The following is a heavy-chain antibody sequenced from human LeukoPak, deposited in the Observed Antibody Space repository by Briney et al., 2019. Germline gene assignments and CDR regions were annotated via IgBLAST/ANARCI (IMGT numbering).Heavy chain of an antibody. D-gene: IGHD2-2*01. CDR1: GYXFTSYW. Sequence: GESLKISCNGSGYXFTSYWIGWVRQMPGKGLEWKGIIYPGDSDTRYSPSFQGQVTISADKSISTAYLQWSSLKASDTAMYYCARHACSSTSCYGIGFDYWGQGTLVTVSS. V-gene: IGHV5-51*01. CDR3: ARHACSSTSCYGIGFDY. J-gene: IGHJ4*02. CDR2: IYPGDSDT.